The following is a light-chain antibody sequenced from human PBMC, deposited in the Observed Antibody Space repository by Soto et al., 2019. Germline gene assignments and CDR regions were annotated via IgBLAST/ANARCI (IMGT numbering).Light chain of an antibody. J-gene: IGLJ3*02. V-gene: IGLV4-69*01. Sequence: QSVLTQSPSASASLGASVKLTCALSSGHSSYAIAWHQQQPEKGPRALMKLNSDGSHTRGDGIPDRFSGSSSGAERYLTIPSLQSEDEADSSCQTWGTGILVFGGGTKLTVL. CDR3: QTWGTGILV. CDR1: SGHSSYA. CDR2: LNSDGSH.